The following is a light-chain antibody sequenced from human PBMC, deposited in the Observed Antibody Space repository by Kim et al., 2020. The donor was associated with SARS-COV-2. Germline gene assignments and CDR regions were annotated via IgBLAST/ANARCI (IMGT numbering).Light chain of an antibody. CDR1: QNINSY. CDR3: QQRRNWPLT. V-gene: IGKV3-11*01. Sequence: EIVLTQSPATLSLSPGERATISCRASQNINSYLGWYQQKPGQAPRLVIYESSNRATGIPARFSGSGSGTDFTLTISSLEPEDFAVYFCQQRRNWPLTFGGGTKVDIK. J-gene: IGKJ4*01. CDR2: ESS.